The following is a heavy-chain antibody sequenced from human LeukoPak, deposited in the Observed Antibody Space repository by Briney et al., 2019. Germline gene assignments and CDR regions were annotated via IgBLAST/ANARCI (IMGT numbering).Heavy chain of an antibody. V-gene: IGHV4-34*01. D-gene: IGHD3-10*01. J-gene: IGHJ6*04. CDR3: ARRGYYYYGMDV. CDR1: GGSFSGYY. CDR2: INHSGST. Sequence: SETLSLTSAVYGGSFSGYYWSWIRQPPGKGLEWIGEINHSGSTNYNPSLKSRVTISVDTSKNQFSLKLSSVTAADTAVYYCARRGYYYYGMDVWGKGTTVTVSS.